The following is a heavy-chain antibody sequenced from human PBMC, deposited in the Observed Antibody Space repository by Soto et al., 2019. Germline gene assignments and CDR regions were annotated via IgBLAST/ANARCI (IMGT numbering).Heavy chain of an antibody. CDR3: AKDDYGDYGGLVY. CDR2: ISGSGFGT. V-gene: IGHV3-23*01. CDR1: GFTFSGYA. J-gene: IGHJ4*02. Sequence: EVHLLESGGGLVQPGGSLRLSCAASGFTFSGYAMSWIRQAPGKGLEWVSTISGSGFGTYYADSVRGRFTISRDNSKDTLYLQMNSLRDEDTAVYYCAKDDYGDYGGLVYWGQGNLVTVSS. D-gene: IGHD4-17*01.